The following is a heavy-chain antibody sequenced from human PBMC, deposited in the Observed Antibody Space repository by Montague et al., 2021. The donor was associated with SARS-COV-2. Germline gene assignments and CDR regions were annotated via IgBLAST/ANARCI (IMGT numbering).Heavy chain of an antibody. CDR2: ISGSSSYI. J-gene: IGHJ5*02. CDR1: GFTFSSYY. V-gene: IGHV3-21*01. Sequence: SLRLSCAASGFTFSSYYMNWVRQAPGKGLEWVSSISGSSSYIYYADSVKGRFTISRDNAKNSLYLQMNSLRAEDTAVYYCARDLPSLLLGIAVAGSFDPWGQGTLVTVSS. D-gene: IGHD6-19*01. CDR3: ARDLPSLLLGIAVAGSFDP.